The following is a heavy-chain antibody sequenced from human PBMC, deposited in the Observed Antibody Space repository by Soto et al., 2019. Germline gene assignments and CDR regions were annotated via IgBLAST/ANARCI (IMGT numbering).Heavy chain of an antibody. CDR2: IYYSGST. CDR3: ARRDNWFDP. Sequence: SETLSLTCTVSGGSVSSSSYYWGWVRQPPGKGLEWIGYIYYSGSTNYNPSLKSRVTISVDTSKNQFSLKLSSVTAADTAVYYCARRDNWFDPWGQGTLVTVSS. CDR1: GGSVSSSSYY. J-gene: IGHJ5*02. V-gene: IGHV4-61*05.